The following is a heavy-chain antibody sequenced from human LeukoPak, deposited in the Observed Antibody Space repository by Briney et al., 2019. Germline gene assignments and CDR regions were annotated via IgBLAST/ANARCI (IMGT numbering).Heavy chain of an antibody. D-gene: IGHD3-3*01. Sequence: GGSLRLSCAASGFTFSSYAMSWVRQAPGKGLEWVSAISGSGGSTYYAASVKGRFTISRDNSKNTLYLQMNSLRAEDTAVYYCAKDLLDVWSGPSPIQHWGQGTLVTVSS. V-gene: IGHV3-23*01. CDR3: AKDLLDVWSGPSPIQH. CDR2: ISGSGGST. J-gene: IGHJ1*01. CDR1: GFTFSSYA.